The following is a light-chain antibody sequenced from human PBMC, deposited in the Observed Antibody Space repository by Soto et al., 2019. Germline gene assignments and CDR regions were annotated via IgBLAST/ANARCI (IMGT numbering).Light chain of an antibody. J-gene: IGLJ3*02. CDR1: SSNIGAGYD. Sequence: QSVLTQPPSVSGAPGQRVTISCTGSSSNIGAGYDVHWYQQLPGTAPKLLIYGNSNRPSGVPDRFSGSKSGTSASLAITGLQAEDEADYYCQSADSSLSGFWVFCGGTTRTVL. CDR2: GNS. CDR3: QSADSSLSGFWV. V-gene: IGLV1-40*01.